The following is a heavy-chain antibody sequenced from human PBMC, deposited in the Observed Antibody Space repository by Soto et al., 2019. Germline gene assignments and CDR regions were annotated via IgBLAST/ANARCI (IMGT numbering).Heavy chain of an antibody. V-gene: IGHV3-66*01. CDR1: GFTVSSNY. J-gene: IGHJ4*02. Sequence: GGSLRLSCAASGFTVSSNYMSWVRQAPGKGLEWVSVIYSGGSTYYADSVKGRFTISRDNSKNTLYLQMNSLRAEDTAVYYCASASSSYSSYALDFWGQGTMVTVSS. D-gene: IGHD3-22*01. CDR3: ASASSSYSSYALDF. CDR2: IYSGGST.